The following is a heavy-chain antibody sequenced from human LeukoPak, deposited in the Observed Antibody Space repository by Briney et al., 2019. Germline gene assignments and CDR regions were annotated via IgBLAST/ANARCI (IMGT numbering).Heavy chain of an antibody. V-gene: IGHV3-11*01. D-gene: IGHD4-17*01. CDR1: GLTFNDYS. J-gene: IGHJ4*02. CDR3: ASLYYGAADY. CDR2: INSRGKTI. Sequence: GGPLRLSCAASGLTFNDYSMSWIRQAPGKGLEWVSYINSRGKTIYYADSVKGRFTISRDNVKSSLYLQMNSLRAEDTAVYYCASLYYGAADYWGQGTLVTVSS.